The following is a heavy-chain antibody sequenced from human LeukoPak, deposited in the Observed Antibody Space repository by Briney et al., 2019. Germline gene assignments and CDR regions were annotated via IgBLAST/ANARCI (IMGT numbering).Heavy chain of an antibody. D-gene: IGHD5-18*01. J-gene: IGHJ4*02. Sequence: GGSLRLSCAASGFTFSSYSMNWVRQAPGKGLEWVSSISSSSSYIYYADSVKGRFTISRDNAKNSLYLQMNSLRAEDTAVYYCARDPPPVDTAMVMLSYFDHWGQGTLVTVSS. CDR2: ISSSSSYI. CDR1: GFTFSSYS. CDR3: ARDPPPVDTAMVMLSYFDH. V-gene: IGHV3-21*01.